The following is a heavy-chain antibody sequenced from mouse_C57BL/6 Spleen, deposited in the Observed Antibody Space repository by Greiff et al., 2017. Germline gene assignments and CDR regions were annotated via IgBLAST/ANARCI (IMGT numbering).Heavy chain of an antibody. D-gene: IGHD1-1*01. CDR2: IRSKSNNYAT. CDR3: VSHYGISHDYAMDY. Sequence: EVMLVESGGGLVQPKGSLKLSCAASGFSFNTYAMNWVRQAPGKGLEWVARIRSKSNNYATYYADSVKDTFTISRDDSESMLYLQMNNLKTEDTAMYYCVSHYGISHDYAMDYWGQGTSVTVSS. J-gene: IGHJ4*01. CDR1: GFSFNTYA. V-gene: IGHV10-1*01.